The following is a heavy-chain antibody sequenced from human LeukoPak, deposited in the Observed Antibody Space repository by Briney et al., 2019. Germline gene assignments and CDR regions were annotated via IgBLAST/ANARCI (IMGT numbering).Heavy chain of an antibody. CDR2: IYYSGST. V-gene: IGHV4-59*01. J-gene: IGHJ3*02. CDR3: ARVPIYYDSSGSTLDAFDI. D-gene: IGHD3-22*01. Sequence: SETLSLTCTVSGGPISSYYWSWIRQPPGKGLEWIGYIYYSGSTNYNPSLKSRVTISVDTSKNQFSLKLSSVTAADTAVYYCARVPIYYDSSGSTLDAFDIWGQGTMVTVSS. CDR1: GGPISSYY.